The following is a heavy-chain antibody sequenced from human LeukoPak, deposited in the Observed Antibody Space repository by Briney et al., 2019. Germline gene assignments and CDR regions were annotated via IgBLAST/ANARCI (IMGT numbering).Heavy chain of an antibody. CDR2: VNWNSHSI. CDR1: GFTFDDYA. Sequence: PGGSLRLSCAASGFTFDDYAMHWVRQAPGKGLEWVSGVNWNSHSIGYAASVKDRFTISRDNAKNSLYLQMNSLRPEDTALYYCSKGLGGNSGWATLDYWGQGALVTVSS. CDR3: SKGLGGNSGWATLDY. D-gene: IGHD6-19*01. J-gene: IGHJ4*02. V-gene: IGHV3-9*01.